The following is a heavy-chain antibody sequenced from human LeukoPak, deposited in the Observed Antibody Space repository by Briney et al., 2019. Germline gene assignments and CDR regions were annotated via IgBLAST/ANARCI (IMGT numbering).Heavy chain of an antibody. D-gene: IGHD2-2*01. CDR2: IYYSGST. CDR3: ARGRRSSTSVTHLYYYYYYMDV. Sequence: PSETLSLTCTVSGGSISSYYWSWIRQPPGKGLEWIGYIYYSGSTNYNPSLKSRVTISVDTSKNQFSLKLSSVTAADTAVYYCARGRRSSTSVTHLYYYYYYMDVWGKGTTVTVSS. V-gene: IGHV4-59*01. CDR1: GGSISSYY. J-gene: IGHJ6*03.